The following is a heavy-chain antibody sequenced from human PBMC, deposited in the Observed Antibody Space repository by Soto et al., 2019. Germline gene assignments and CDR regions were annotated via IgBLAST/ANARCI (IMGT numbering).Heavy chain of an antibody. CDR3: ARGGQILTAIRLWSLDY. J-gene: IGHJ4*02. Sequence: GASVKVSCKASRYTFTGYYIHWVRQAPGQGLEWMGWVNPNSGGTNYAQKFQGRVIMTRDTSISTAYMELSRLTSDDTAVYYCARGGQILTAIRLWSLDYWGQGTLVTVSS. CDR1: RYTFTGYY. CDR2: VNPNSGGT. V-gene: IGHV1-2*02. D-gene: IGHD5-18*01.